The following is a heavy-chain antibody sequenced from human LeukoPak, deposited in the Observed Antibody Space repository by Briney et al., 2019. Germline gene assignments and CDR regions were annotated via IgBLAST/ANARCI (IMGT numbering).Heavy chain of an antibody. CDR2: IKSKTDGGTT. J-gene: IGHJ4*02. CDR1: GFTFSSAC. CDR3: TTHRSGGLY. Sequence: PGGSLRLSCAVSGFTFSSACRSWVRQPPGKGLEWVGCIKSKTDGGTTDSAAPVQGRFHLSRDDSQHTLYLQMNSLTTAAAGVYSCTTHRSGGLYWGQGTLVPVSS. V-gene: IGHV3-15*01.